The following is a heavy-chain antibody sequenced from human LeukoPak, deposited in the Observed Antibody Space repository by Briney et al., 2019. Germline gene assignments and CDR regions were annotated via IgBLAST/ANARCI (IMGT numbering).Heavy chain of an antibody. J-gene: IGHJ4*02. Sequence: GGSLRLPCAASGFTFSTYALNWVRQAPGKGLEWVSSMSSTSSYIYYADSVKGRFTISRDNAKNSLYLQMNSLRVEDTAVYYCAAGLVTPYWGQGTLVTVSS. CDR3: AAGLVTPY. CDR2: MSSTSSYI. D-gene: IGHD3/OR15-3a*01. CDR1: GFTFSTYA. V-gene: IGHV3-21*01.